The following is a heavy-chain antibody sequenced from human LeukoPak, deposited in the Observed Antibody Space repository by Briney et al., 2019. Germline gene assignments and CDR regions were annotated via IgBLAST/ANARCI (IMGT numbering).Heavy chain of an antibody. CDR1: GFTFSSYS. CDR3: ARDDYYDSSGYIDY. Sequence: SGGSLRLSCAASGFTFSSYSMNWVRQAPGKGLEWVSYISSSSSTIYYADSVKGRFTISRDNAKNSLYLQMNSLRAEDTAVYYCARDDYYDSSGYIDYWGQGTLVTVSS. J-gene: IGHJ4*02. V-gene: IGHV3-48*01. D-gene: IGHD3-22*01. CDR2: ISSSSSTI.